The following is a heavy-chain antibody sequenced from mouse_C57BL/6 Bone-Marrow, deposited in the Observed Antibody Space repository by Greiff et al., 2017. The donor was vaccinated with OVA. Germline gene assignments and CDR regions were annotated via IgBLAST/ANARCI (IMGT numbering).Heavy chain of an antibody. Sequence: QVHVKQPGTELVKPGASVKLSCKASGYTFTSYWMHWVKQRPGQGLEWIGNINPSNGGTNYNEKFKSKATLTVDKSSSTAYMQLSSLTSEDSAVYYCARYPYYYGSRRYYFDYWGQGTTLTVSS. V-gene: IGHV1-53*01. CDR3: ARYPYYYGSRRYYFDY. J-gene: IGHJ2*01. CDR1: GYTFTSYW. D-gene: IGHD1-1*01. CDR2: INPSNGGT.